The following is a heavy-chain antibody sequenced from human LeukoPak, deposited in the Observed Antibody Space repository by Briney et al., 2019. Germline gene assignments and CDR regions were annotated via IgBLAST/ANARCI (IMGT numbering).Heavy chain of an antibody. J-gene: IGHJ4*02. Sequence: ASVKVSCKASGGTFSSYAISWVRQAPGQGLEWMGRIIPILGIANYAQKFQGRVTITADKSTSTAYMELSSLRSEDTAVYYCARLWFGEPSDFDYWGQGTLVIVSS. D-gene: IGHD3-10*01. CDR2: IIPILGIA. CDR1: GGTFSSYA. CDR3: ARLWFGEPSDFDY. V-gene: IGHV1-69*04.